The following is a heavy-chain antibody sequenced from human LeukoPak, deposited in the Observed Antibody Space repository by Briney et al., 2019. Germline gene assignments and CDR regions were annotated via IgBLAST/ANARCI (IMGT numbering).Heavy chain of an antibody. Sequence: SENLFLTCTVSGVSLCGDYWSSICHSAGGRVEWIGRIYSTGSTNYNPSLKSRVTMSVDTSKNLFSLRLRSVTAADTAVYYCARQIASAGTAGFDFWGQGALVTVSS. V-gene: IGHV4-4*07. D-gene: IGHD6-13*01. CDR2: IYSTGST. CDR1: GVSLCGDY. CDR3: ARQIASAGTAGFDF. J-gene: IGHJ4*02.